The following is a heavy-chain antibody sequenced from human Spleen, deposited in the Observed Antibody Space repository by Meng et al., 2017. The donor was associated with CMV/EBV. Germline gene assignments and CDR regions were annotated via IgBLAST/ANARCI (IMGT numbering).Heavy chain of an antibody. Sequence: VRPRRSGVWGKKPGVFVRVCCKCSGYTFTSYGNSWVRQAPGRGLEWMGWISAYTGKTNYAQKLQGRGTMTKYTSASTAYMELRSLRSDYTAIYYCARAINWNDALVYWGQGTLVTVSS. V-gene: IGHV1-18*01. CDR3: ARAINWNDALVY. J-gene: IGHJ4*02. CDR2: ISAYTGKT. D-gene: IGHD1-1*01. CDR1: GYTFTSYG.